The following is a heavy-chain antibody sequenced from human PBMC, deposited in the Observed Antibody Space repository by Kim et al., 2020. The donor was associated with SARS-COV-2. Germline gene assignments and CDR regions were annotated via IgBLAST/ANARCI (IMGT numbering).Heavy chain of an antibody. D-gene: IGHD3-3*01. Sequence: SETLSLTCAVYGGSFSGYYWSWIRQPPGKGLEWIGEINHSGSTNYNPSLKSRVTISVDTSKNQFSLKLSSVTAADTAVYYCARAPDRGAITIFGVVYFDYWGQGTLVTVSS. CDR2: INHSGST. CDR3: ARAPDRGAITIFGVVYFDY. J-gene: IGHJ4*02. CDR1: GGSFSGYY. V-gene: IGHV4-34*01.